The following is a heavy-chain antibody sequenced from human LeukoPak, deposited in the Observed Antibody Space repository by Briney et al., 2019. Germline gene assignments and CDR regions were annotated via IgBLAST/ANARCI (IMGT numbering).Heavy chain of an antibody. Sequence: SVKVSCKASGGTFSSYAISWVRQAPGQGLEWMGGIIPIFGTANYAQKFQGRVTITTDESPSTAYMELSSLRSEDTAVYYCARSNDYGGEFDYWGQGTLVTVSS. D-gene: IGHD4-23*01. V-gene: IGHV1-69*05. CDR3: ARSNDYGGEFDY. CDR1: GGTFSSYA. J-gene: IGHJ4*02. CDR2: IIPIFGTA.